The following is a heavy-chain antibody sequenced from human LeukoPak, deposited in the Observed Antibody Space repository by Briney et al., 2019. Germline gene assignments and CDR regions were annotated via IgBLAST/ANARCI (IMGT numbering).Heavy chain of an antibody. CDR1: GFSLTVYY. V-gene: IGHV3-11*01. CDR3: ASGYTDLGGDYGMDV. CDR2: VMSSGSTI. D-gene: IGHD5-18*01. Sequence: KSGGSLSLSWAASGFSLTVYYMSWVRQAPGKGLESGSYVMSSGSTIDYGHCEEGRFTIPRDIDKNSLSLKMNRLRDEDTAVYYCASGYTDLGGDYGMDVWGQGTPVTVSS. J-gene: IGHJ6*02.